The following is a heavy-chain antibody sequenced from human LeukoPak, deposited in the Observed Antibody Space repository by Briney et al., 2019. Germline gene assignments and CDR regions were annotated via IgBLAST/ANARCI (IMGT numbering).Heavy chain of an antibody. J-gene: IGHJ4*02. Sequence: PGGSLRLPCAASGFTVSSNYMSWVRQAPGKGLEWVSVIYSGGSTYYADSVKGRFTISRDNSKNTLYLQMNSLRAEDTAVYYCARALRGDVLMVYASHDILTGPPYYFDYWGQGTLVTVSS. CDR1: GFTVSSNY. CDR2: IYSGGST. D-gene: IGHD2-8*01. V-gene: IGHV3-66*01. CDR3: ARALRGDVLMVYASHDILTGPPYYFDY.